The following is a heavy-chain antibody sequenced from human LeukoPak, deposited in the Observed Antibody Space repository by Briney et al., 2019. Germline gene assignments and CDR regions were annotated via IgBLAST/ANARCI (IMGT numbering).Heavy chain of an antibody. D-gene: IGHD1-14*01. CDR3: ARALGGPDDY. J-gene: IGHJ4*02. CDR2: IYYSGST. CDR1: GGSISSGGYS. Sequence: SQTLSLTCAVSGGSISSGGYSWSWIRQPPGKGLEWIGYIYYSGSTYYNPSLKSRVTISVDTSKNQFSLKLSSVTAADTAVYYCARALGGPDDYWGQGTLVTVSS. V-gene: IGHV4-30-4*07.